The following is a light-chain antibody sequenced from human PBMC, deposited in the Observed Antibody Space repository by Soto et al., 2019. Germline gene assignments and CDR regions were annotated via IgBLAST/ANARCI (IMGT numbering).Light chain of an antibody. J-gene: IGKJ1*01. V-gene: IGKV1-5*03. CDR1: QSISSW. Sequence: DIQMTQSPSTLSASVGDRVTITCRASQSISSWLAWYQQKPGKAPKLPIYKASSLESGVPSRCSGSGSGTEFTLTISSLQPDDFATYYCQQYNSYRTFGQGTKVDIK. CDR3: QQYNSYRT. CDR2: KAS.